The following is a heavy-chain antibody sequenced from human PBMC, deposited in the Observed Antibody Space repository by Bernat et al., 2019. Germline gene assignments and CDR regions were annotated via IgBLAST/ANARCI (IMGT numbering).Heavy chain of an antibody. J-gene: IGHJ4*02. V-gene: IGHV3-23*01. CDR1: GFTFSTYA. CDR3: VKDNYGDYGGFEY. CDR2: ISGNGGSP. D-gene: IGHD4-17*01. Sequence: EVQVLESGGGLVQPGGSLRLSCAASGFTFSTYAMNWVLQSPGKGLEWVSGISGNGGSPNYADSVKGRFTISRDNSKNTLYLQMNSLRAEDTAVYYCVKDNYGDYGGFEYWGQGTLVTVSS.